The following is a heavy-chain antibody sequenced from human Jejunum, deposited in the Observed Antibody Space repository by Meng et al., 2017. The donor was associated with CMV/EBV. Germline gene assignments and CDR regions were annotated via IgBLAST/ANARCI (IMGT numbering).Heavy chain of an antibody. J-gene: IGHJ4*02. Sequence: YMTWVRQAPGEGLEWVSTFYATGGKYYEDSVEGRFTISRDNSKNTVYLQMSSLRAEDTAVYFCARGFPNRAFCSDGSCYSFDYWGQGTLVTVSS. CDR1: Y. V-gene: IGHV3-53*01. D-gene: IGHD2-15*01. CDR3: ARGFPNRAFCSDGSCYSFDY. CDR2: FYATGGK.